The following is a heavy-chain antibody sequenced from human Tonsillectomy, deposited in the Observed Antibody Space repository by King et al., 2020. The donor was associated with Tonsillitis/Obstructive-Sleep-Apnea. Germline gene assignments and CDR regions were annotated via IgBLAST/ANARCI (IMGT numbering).Heavy chain of an antibody. CDR1: GFTFSSYA. J-gene: IGHJ4*02. CDR2: ISGSGGST. D-gene: IGHD2-2*02. V-gene: IGHV3-23*04. Sequence: VQLVESGGGLVQPGGSLRLSCAASGFTFSSYAMSWVRQAPGKGLEWVSAISGSGGSTYYADSVKGRFTISRDNSKNTLYLQMNRLRADDTAVYYCAKDRYCSSTSCYSATREQNDWMVDYWGQGTLVTVSS. CDR3: AKDRYCSSTSCYSATREQNDWMVDY.